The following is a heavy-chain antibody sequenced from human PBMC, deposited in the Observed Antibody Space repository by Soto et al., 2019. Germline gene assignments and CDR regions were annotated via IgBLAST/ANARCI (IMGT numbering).Heavy chain of an antibody. CDR2: IYYSGTT. Sequence: SETLSLTWTVSGDSITSNSYCWAWIRQPPGKGLEWIGSIYYSGTTYHNPSLKSRVTISVDRSNNQFSLKLTSVTAADTAVYYCARHFSVDHFDYWGQGALVTVSS. V-gene: IGHV4-39*01. CDR1: GDSITSNSYC. J-gene: IGHJ4*02. D-gene: IGHD3-9*01. CDR3: ARHFSVDHFDY.